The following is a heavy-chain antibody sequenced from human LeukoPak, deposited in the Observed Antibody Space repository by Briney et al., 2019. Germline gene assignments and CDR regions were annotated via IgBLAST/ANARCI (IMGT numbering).Heavy chain of an antibody. Sequence: GGSLRLSCAASGFTFSSFWMSWVRQAPGKGLEWVANIKRDGSEKQYVDSVKGRFSIPRDNAKNSLYLQMNSPRVEDTAVYYCVRWDLRYCSDPSCYIDHYGMDVWGQGTTVTVSS. D-gene: IGHD2-2*01. V-gene: IGHV3-7*03. CDR3: VRWDLRYCSDPSCYIDHYGMDV. J-gene: IGHJ6*02. CDR1: GFTFSSFW. CDR2: IKRDGSEK.